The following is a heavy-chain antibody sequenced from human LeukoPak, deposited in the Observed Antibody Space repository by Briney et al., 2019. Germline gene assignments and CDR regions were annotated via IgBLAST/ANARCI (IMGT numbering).Heavy chain of an antibody. CDR2: IYYSGST. CDR1: GGPISSHY. Sequence: SETLSLTYTVSGGPISSHYWSWIRQPPGKGLEWVGYIYYSGSTNYNPSLTRRVTISVDTSKNQLSLKLSSVTDADSAVYYFARDRRGYDSHYYYYMDVWGKGTTVTVSS. V-gene: IGHV4-59*11. J-gene: IGHJ6*03. CDR3: ARDRRGYDSHYYYYMDV. D-gene: IGHD5-12*01.